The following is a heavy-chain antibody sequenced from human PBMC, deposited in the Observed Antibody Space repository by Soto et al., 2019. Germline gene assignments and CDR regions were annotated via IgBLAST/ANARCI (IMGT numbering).Heavy chain of an antibody. V-gene: IGHV4-31*03. D-gene: IGHD3-9*01. CDR1: GGSISSGGYY. CDR3: ARGGPVDVLTGPPPQLPD. J-gene: IGHJ4*02. Sequence: QVQLQESGPGLVKPSETLSLTCKVSGGSISSGGYYWSWIRQHPGKGLEWIGYIFYSGSTYSNPSLKGRNTMSGDTSKNQFSLNLNSVTAADTAVYYCARGGPVDVLTGPPPQLPDWGQGTLVTVSS. CDR2: IFYSGST.